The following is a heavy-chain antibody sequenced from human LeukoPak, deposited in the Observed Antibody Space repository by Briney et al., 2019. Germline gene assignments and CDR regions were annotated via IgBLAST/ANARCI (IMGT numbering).Heavy chain of an antibody. J-gene: IGHJ4*02. Sequence: ASVKVACKASGYTFTSYGISWVRQAPGQGLEWMGWISAYNGNTNYAQKLQGRVTMTTDTSTSTAYMELRSLRSEDTAVYYCARDGGALSYYYDSSGYYIDYWGQGTLVTVSS. CDR1: GYTFTSYG. CDR3: ARDGGALSYYYDSSGYYIDY. CDR2: ISAYNGNT. V-gene: IGHV1-18*01. D-gene: IGHD3-22*01.